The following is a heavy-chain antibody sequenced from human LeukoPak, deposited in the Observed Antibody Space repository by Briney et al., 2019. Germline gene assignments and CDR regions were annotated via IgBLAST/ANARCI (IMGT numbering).Heavy chain of an antibody. CDR2: ISAYNGNT. J-gene: IGHJ4*02. CDR1: GYTFTSYG. Sequence: ASVKVSCKASGYTFTSYGISWVRQAPGQGLEWMGWISAYNGNTNYAQKLQGRVTMTTDTSTSTAYMELRSLRSDDTAVYYCARDPPLWIQPWRRLGKLDYWGQGTLVTVSS. D-gene: IGHD5-18*01. V-gene: IGHV1-18*01. CDR3: ARDPPLWIQPWRRLGKLDY.